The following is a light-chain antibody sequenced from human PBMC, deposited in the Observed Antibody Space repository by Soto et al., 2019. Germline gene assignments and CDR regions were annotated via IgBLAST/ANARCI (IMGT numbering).Light chain of an antibody. CDR2: AEY. CDR3: QQSGYSQIT. CDR1: QSVSSSH. Sequence: EILLTQSRGTLSLSPGERATRSCRASQSVSSSHLAWYQHKPGQATRLLIYAEYSRATGRQDRFSGGGSGTDFTLTIRRLEPEDFAVYYCQQSGYSQITFGKGKRLEIK. J-gene: IGKJ5*01. V-gene: IGKV3-20*01.